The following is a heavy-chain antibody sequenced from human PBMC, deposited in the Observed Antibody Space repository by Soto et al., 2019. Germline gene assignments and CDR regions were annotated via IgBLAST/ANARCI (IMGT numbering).Heavy chain of an antibody. Sequence: SVKVACKSSGYTFASYAMHWLRQAPGQRLEWMGWINAGNGNTKYSQKFQGRVTITRDTSASTAYMELSSLRSEDTAVYYCATGDSGYDSDYWGQGTLVTVSS. CDR2: INAGNGNT. D-gene: IGHD5-12*01. CDR3: ATGDSGYDSDY. J-gene: IGHJ4*02. V-gene: IGHV1-3*01. CDR1: GYTFASYA.